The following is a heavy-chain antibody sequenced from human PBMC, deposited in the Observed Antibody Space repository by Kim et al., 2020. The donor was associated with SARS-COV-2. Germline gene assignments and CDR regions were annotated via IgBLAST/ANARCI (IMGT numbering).Heavy chain of an antibody. Sequence: GGSLRHSCAASGFTFSTYGMYWVRQAPGKGLEWVSSISSTSRTIYYADSVKGRFTISRDSATNSLYLQMNSLRDEDTAVYYCARDARNYPDYWGQGTLVT. CDR1: GFTFSTYG. CDR2: ISSTSRTI. J-gene: IGHJ4*02. CDR3: ARDARNYPDY. V-gene: IGHV3-48*02.